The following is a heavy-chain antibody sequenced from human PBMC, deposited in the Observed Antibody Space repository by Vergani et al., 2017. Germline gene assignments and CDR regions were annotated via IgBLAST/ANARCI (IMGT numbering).Heavy chain of an antibody. CDR2: IRSKANSYAT. CDR1: GFTFSGSA. J-gene: IGHJ3*02. Sequence: VQLVESGGGLVQPGGSLKLSCAASGFTFSGSAMHWVRQASGKGLEWVGRIRSKANSYATAYAASVKGRFTISRDDSKNTAYLQMNSLKTEDTAVYYCTRSPVIGLDAFDIWGQGTMVTVSS. CDR3: TRSPVIGLDAFDI. D-gene: IGHD2/OR15-2a*01. V-gene: IGHV3-73*01.